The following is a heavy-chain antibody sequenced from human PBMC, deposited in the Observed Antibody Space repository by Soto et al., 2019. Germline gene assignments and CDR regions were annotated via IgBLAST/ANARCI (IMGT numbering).Heavy chain of an antibody. V-gene: IGHV4-34*01. J-gene: IGHJ4*02. CDR2: INHSGST. Sequence: KPSETLSLTCAVYGGSFSGYYWSWIRQPPGKGLEWIGEINHSGSTNYNPSLKSRVTISVDTSKNQFSLKLSSVTAADTAVYYCARYTRYQLLSFDYWGQGTLVTVSS. CDR1: GGSFSGYY. D-gene: IGHD2-2*01. CDR3: ARYTRYQLLSFDY.